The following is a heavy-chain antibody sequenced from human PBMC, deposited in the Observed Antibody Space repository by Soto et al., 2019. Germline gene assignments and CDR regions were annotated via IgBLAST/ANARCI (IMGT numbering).Heavy chain of an antibody. CDR1: GFIFNNYG. J-gene: IGHJ4*02. V-gene: IGHV1-18*04. CDR3: TRDARGAISDSYFDT. Sequence: QVQLVQSGAEVKKPGASVRVSCKADGFIFNNYGITWVRQAPGQGLEWVGWISAYNGNTDSAEKLQGRVTMTTDTSTASAYLELRSLRFDDTAVYYCTRDARGAISDSYFDTWGQGTRVIVSS. D-gene: IGHD3-10*01. CDR2: ISAYNGNT.